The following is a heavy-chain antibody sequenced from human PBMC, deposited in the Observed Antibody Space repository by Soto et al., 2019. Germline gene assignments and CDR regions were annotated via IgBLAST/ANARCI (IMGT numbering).Heavy chain of an antibody. CDR3: TRGLFSGSPYSGSWYYFDS. V-gene: IGHV4-31*03. CDR2: IYYSGST. J-gene: IGHJ4*02. CDR1: GGSISSGGYY. D-gene: IGHD1-26*01. Sequence: SETLSLTCTVSGGSISSGGYYWSWIRQHPGKGLEWIGYIYYSGSTYYNPSLKNRVTISTMSNNKFSLELSSVTAADTAVYYCTRGLFSGSPYSGSWYYFDSWGQGTMVTVSS.